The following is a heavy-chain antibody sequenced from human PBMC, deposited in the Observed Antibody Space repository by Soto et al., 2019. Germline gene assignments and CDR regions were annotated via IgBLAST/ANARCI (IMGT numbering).Heavy chain of an antibody. V-gene: IGHV4-59*01. J-gene: IGHJ4*02. CDR3: ARVIVGATRGEDYFDY. Sequence: PSETLSLTCTVSGGSISSYYWSWIRQPPGKGLEWIGYIYYSGSTNYNPSLKSRVTISVDTSKNQFSLKLSSVTAADTAVYYCARVIVGATRGEDYFDYWGQGTLVTVSS. CDR1: GGSISSYY. D-gene: IGHD1-26*01. CDR2: IYYSGST.